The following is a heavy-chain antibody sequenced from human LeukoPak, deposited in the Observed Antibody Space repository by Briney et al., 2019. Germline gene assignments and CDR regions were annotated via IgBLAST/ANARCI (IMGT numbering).Heavy chain of an antibody. Sequence: KPSETLSLTCAVYGGSFSGYYWSWIRQPPGKGLEWIGEINHSGSTNYNPSLKSRVTISVDTSKNQFSLKLSSVTAADTAVYYCASFVYGYAEFDYWGQGTLVTVSS. CDR2: INHSGST. V-gene: IGHV4-34*01. CDR1: GGSFSGYY. CDR3: ASFVYGYAEFDY. J-gene: IGHJ4*02. D-gene: IGHD5-18*01.